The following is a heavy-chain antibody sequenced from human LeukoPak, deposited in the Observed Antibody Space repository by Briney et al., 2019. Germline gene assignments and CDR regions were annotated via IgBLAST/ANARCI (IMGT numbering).Heavy chain of an antibody. CDR3: ARCGGYYDFWSGSYYYYGMDV. D-gene: IGHD3-3*01. CDR1: GGSISSYY. Sequence: SETLSLTCTVSGGSISSYYWSWIRQPPGKGLKWIGYIYYSGSTNYNPSLKSRVTISVDTSKNQFSLKLSSVTAADTAVYYCARCGGYYDFWSGSYYYYGMDVWGQGTTVTVSS. J-gene: IGHJ6*02. V-gene: IGHV4-59*01. CDR2: IYYSGST.